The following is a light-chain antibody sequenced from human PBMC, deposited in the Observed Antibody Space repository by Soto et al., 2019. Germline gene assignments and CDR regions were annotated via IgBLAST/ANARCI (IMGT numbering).Light chain of an antibody. CDR2: GAS. CDR1: QSVRGE. Sequence: EIVLTQSAYTLSLSAGERATLSCGASQSVRGERLAWYQQNTGQAPRLFIYGASTRDTGIPARFSGSGYGTQFNLTISSLQSEDFAIYYCQQYHDWPITFGQGTRLEIK. J-gene: IGKJ5*01. V-gene: IGKV3-15*01. CDR3: QQYHDWPIT.